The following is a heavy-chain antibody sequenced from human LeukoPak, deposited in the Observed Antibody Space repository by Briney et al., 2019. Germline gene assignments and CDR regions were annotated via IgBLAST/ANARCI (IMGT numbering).Heavy chain of an antibody. J-gene: IGHJ4*02. CDR3: ARDRYYFDY. V-gene: IGHV1-18*01. CDR1: GYTFTSYG. Sequence: ASVKVSCKASGYTFTSYGTRCVRQAPGQGREWMGWISAYNGNTNYAQKLQGRVSMTTDTSTSTACIELRCLRSDDTAVYYCARDRYYFDYWGQGNLVTVSS. CDR2: ISAYNGNT.